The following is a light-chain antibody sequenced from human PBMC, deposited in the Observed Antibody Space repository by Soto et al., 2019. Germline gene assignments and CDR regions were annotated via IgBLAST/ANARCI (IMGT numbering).Light chain of an antibody. V-gene: IGLV3-1*01. CDR2: LDT. Sequence: SYELTQPPSVSVSPGQTASITCSGGDLGNRYACWYQQKPAQSPVLVIYLDTKRPSGIPERFSGSNSGNTATLTISGTQAVDEADYYCQAWDDTTGVVFGGGTKLTVL. CDR1: DLGNRY. J-gene: IGLJ2*01. CDR3: QAWDDTTGVV.